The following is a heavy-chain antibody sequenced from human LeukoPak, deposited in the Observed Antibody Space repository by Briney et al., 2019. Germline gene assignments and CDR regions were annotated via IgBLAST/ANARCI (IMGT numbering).Heavy chain of an antibody. CDR1: GYTLTELS. Sequence: ASVKVSCKVFGYTLTELSMHWVRQAPGKGLEWMGGFDPEDGETIYAQKFQGRVTMTEDTSTDTAYMELSSLRSEDTAVYYCATGFPGSSSPRHDYYYYGMDVWGQGTTVTVSS. V-gene: IGHV1-24*01. CDR2: FDPEDGET. J-gene: IGHJ6*02. D-gene: IGHD6-6*01. CDR3: ATGFPGSSSPRHDYYYYGMDV.